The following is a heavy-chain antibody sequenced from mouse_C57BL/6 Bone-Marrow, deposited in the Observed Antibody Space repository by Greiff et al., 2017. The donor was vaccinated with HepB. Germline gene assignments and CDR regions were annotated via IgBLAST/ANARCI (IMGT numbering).Heavy chain of an antibody. CDR1: GYTFTDYY. CDR3: ARCERYYFDY. Sequence: VHLVESGAELVRPGASVKLSCKASGYTFTDYYINWVKQRPGQGLEWIARIYPGSGNTYYNEKFKGKATLTAEKSSSTAYMQLSSLTSEDSAVYFCARCERYYFDYWGQGTTLTVSS. J-gene: IGHJ2*01. CDR2: IYPGSGNT. V-gene: IGHV1-76*01. D-gene: IGHD1-1*01.